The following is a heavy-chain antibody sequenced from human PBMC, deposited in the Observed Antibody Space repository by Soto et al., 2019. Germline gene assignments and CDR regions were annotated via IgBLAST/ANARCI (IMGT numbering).Heavy chain of an antibody. D-gene: IGHD2-15*01. V-gene: IGHV4-31*03. CDR2: IYYSGST. CDR3: ARAAPTYCSGGSCYPEDI. Sequence: TLSLTCTFSGCSSISGGYYLSWIRQNPGKGLEWIGYIYYSGSTYYNPSLKSRVTISVDTSKNQFSLKLSSVTAADAAVYYCARAAPTYCSGGSCYPEDIWGQGTMVTVSS. J-gene: IGHJ3*02. CDR1: GCSSISGGYY.